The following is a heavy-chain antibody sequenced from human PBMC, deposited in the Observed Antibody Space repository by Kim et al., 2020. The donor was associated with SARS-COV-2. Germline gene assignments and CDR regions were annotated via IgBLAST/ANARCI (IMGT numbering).Heavy chain of an antibody. J-gene: IGHJ4*02. V-gene: IGHV3-30-3*01. CDR2: ISYDGSNK. D-gene: IGHD3-22*01. Sequence: GGSLRLSCAASGFTFSSYAMHWVRQAPGKGLEWVAVISYDGSNKYYADSVKGRFTISRDNSKNTLYLQMNSLRAEDTAVYYCAREREYDSSGYFDYWGQGTLVTVSS. CDR3: AREREYDSSGYFDY. CDR1: GFTFSSYA.